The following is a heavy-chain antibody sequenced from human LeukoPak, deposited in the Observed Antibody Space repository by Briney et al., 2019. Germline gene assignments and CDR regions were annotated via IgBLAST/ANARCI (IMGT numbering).Heavy chain of an antibody. CDR3: ARLTMVRGVNYYYYYMDV. V-gene: IGHV4-39*07. Sequence: SETLSLTCSVCRGSISSSNYYWGWIRQPPGKGLEWIGNIYYRGTTYYNPSLPSLKSRVTILVDTSKNQFSLKLGSVTAADTAVYYCARLTMVRGVNYYYYYMDVWGKGTTVTISS. CDR2: IYYRGTT. D-gene: IGHD3-10*01. CDR1: RGSISSSNYY. J-gene: IGHJ6*03.